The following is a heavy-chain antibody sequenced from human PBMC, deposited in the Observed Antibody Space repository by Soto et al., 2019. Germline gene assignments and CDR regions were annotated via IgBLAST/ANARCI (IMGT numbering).Heavy chain of an antibody. Sequence: TLSLTCAVSGGSISSGDYSWSWIRQPPGKGLEWVGYIYQSGSAYYNPSLKSRVTISLGRSNNHFSLKLTSVTAADTAVYYCARLGNCRGGSCYPNWFDPWGQGTLVTVSS. D-gene: IGHD2-15*01. J-gene: IGHJ5*02. CDR3: ARLGNCRGGSCYPNWFDP. CDR1: GGSISSGDYS. V-gene: IGHV4-30-2*01. CDR2: IYQSGSA.